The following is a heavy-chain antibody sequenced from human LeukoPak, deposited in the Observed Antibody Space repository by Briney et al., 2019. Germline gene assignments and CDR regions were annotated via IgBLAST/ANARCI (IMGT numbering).Heavy chain of an antibody. J-gene: IGHJ4*02. CDR3: ASQGGSGIDY. CDR1: GGSISSSSYY. D-gene: IGHD3-10*01. V-gene: IGHV4-39*01. Sequence: SETLSLTCTVAGGSISSSSYYWGWIRQPPWKGLEWIGSIYYSGSTYYNPSLKSRVTISVDTSKNQFSLKLSSVTAADTAVYYCASQGGSGIDYWGQGILVTVSS. CDR2: IYYSGST.